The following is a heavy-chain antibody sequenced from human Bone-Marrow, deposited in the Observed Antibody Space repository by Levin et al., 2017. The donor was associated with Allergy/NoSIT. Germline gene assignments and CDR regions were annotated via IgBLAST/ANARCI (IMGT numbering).Heavy chain of an antibody. CDR1: GFTFSNYA. CDR3: AKDIRSCPGDDCYSYLDP. D-gene: IGHD2-21*02. CDR2: IINSGYNA. Sequence: GESLKISCAASGFTFSNYAMNWVRQSPGKGLEWVSSIINSGYNAYYADSVKGRFTISRDNSKNTLYLQMDGLRLEDTAIYYCAKDIRSCPGDDCYSYLDPWGQGTLVTVSP. V-gene: IGHV3-23*01. J-gene: IGHJ5*02.